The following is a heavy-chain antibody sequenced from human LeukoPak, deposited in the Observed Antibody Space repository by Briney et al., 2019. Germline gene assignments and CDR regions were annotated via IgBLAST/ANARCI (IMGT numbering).Heavy chain of an antibody. D-gene: IGHD2-2*01. Sequence: SETLSLTCTVSGGSISSYYWSWIRQPAGKGLEWIGRIYTSGSTNYNPSLKSRVTMSVDTSKNQFSLKLSSVTAADTAVYYCARDIVVVPAADWTYYYYYGMDVWGQGTTVTVSS. J-gene: IGHJ6*02. CDR3: ARDIVVVPAADWTYYYYYGMDV. CDR2: IYTSGST. V-gene: IGHV4-4*07. CDR1: GGSISSYY.